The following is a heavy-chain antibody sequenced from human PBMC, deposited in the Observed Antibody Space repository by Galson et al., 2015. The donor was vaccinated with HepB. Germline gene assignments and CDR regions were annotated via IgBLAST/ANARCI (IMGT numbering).Heavy chain of an antibody. D-gene: IGHD1-26*01. J-gene: IGHJ3*02. Sequence: SLRLSCAASGFTFSNYAMYWVRQSPGKGLEWVANIKQDGSEKYYVDSVKGRFTISRDNAKNSLYLQMNSLRAEDTAVYYCASCTGWELPAPDAFDIWGQGTMVTVSS. CDR2: IKQDGSEK. CDR1: GFTFSNYA. V-gene: IGHV3-7*01. CDR3: ASCTGWELPAPDAFDI.